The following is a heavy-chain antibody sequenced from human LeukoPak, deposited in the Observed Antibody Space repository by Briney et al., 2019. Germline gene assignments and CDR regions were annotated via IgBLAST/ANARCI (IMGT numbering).Heavy chain of an antibody. D-gene: IGHD6-13*01. CDR1: GDSISNFY. CDR3: ARDVVAAPGTWDY. CDR2: IYTSGST. J-gene: IGHJ4*02. V-gene: IGHV4-4*07. Sequence: PSETLSLTCTVSGDSISNFYWSWIRQPAGKGLEWIGRIYTSGSTNYNPPLKSRVTMSVDTSKNQFSLKLSSVTAADTAVYYCARDVVAAPGTWDYWGQGTLVTVSS.